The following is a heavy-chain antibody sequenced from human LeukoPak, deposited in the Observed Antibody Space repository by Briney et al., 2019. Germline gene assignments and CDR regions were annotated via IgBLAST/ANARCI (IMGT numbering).Heavy chain of an antibody. CDR2: IYYSGST. D-gene: IGHD6-6*01. J-gene: IGHJ4*02. Sequence: SETQSLTCTVSGGSISSSSYYWGWIRQPPGKGLEWIGSIYYSGSTYYNPSLKSRVTISVDTSKNQFSLKLSSVTAADTAVYYCARRAGGQLVGDYFDYWGQGTLVTVSS. CDR3: ARRAGGQLVGDYFDY. V-gene: IGHV4-39*01. CDR1: GGSISSSSYY.